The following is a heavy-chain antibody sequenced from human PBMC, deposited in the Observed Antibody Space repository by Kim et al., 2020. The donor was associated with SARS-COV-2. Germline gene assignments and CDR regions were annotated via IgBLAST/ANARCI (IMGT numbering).Heavy chain of an antibody. CDR1: GFTFSNYV. CDR2: LSSSGSTL. D-gene: IGHD6-13*01. CDR3: ARENGSSWFGTNFDY. V-gene: IGHV3-48*03. Sequence: GGSLRLSCAASGFTFSNYVMNWVRQAPGKGLEWVSDLSSSGSTLYYSDSVKGRFTISRDNAKNSLYLQMNSLRAEDTAVYYCARENGSSWFGTNFDYWGQGTLVTVSS. J-gene: IGHJ4*02.